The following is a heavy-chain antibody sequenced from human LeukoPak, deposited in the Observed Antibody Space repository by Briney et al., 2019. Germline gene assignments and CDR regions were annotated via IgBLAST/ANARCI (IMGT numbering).Heavy chain of an antibody. CDR2: IYYSGGT. Sequence: SETLSLTCTVSGGSISSSSYYWGWIRQPPGKGLEWIGRIYYSGGTYYNPSLKSRVTISVDTSKNQFSLKLSSVTAADTAVYYCARDLPLRVGEGGDYWGQGTLVTVSS. D-gene: IGHD3-10*01. J-gene: IGHJ4*02. CDR1: GGSISSSSYY. CDR3: ARDLPLRVGEGGDY. V-gene: IGHV4-39*07.